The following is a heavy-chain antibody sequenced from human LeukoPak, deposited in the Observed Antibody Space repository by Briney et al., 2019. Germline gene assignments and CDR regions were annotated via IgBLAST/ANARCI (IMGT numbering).Heavy chain of an antibody. Sequence: SETLSLTCAVYGGTFSGYYWSWIRQPPGKGLEWIGEINHSGSTNYNPSLKSRVTISVDTSTNQFSLKLSSVTAADTAVYYCARGGYSYGRYYYYGMDVWGQGTTVTVSS. D-gene: IGHD5-18*01. CDR2: INHSGST. CDR3: ARGGYSYGRYYYYGMDV. V-gene: IGHV4-34*01. CDR1: GGTFSGYY. J-gene: IGHJ6*02.